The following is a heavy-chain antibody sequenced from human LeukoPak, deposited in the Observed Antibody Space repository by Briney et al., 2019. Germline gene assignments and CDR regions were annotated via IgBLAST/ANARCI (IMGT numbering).Heavy chain of an antibody. V-gene: IGHV3-9*01. CDR1: GFTFDDYA. CDR2: ISWNSGSI. Sequence: GGSLRLSCAASGFTFDDYAMHWVRQAPGKGLEWVSGISWNSGSIGYADSVKGRFTISRDNAKNSLYLQTNSLRAEDTALYYCAKERAPVGGMDVWGQGTTVTVSS. D-gene: IGHD1-26*01. J-gene: IGHJ6*02. CDR3: AKERAPVGGMDV.